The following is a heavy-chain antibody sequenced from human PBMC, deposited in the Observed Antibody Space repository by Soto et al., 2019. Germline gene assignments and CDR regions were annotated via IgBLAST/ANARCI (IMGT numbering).Heavy chain of an antibody. Sequence: XGSRGLSWGASGFAFSSYAMSWVRQAPGKGLEWVSAISGSGGSTYYADSVKGRFTISRDNSKNTLYLQMNSPRAEDKAVYYCAKEYCSGGSCYSPVGGMDVWGQGTTVTV. CDR1: GFAFSSYA. CDR3: AKEYCSGGSCYSPVGGMDV. J-gene: IGHJ6*02. V-gene: IGHV3-23*01. CDR2: ISGSGGST. D-gene: IGHD2-15*01.